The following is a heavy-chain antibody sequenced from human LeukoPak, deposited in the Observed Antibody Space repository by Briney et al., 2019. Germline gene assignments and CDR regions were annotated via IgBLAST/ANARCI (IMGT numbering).Heavy chain of an antibody. CDR3: ATLRHIDGYNFDY. V-gene: IGHV4-61*02. D-gene: IGHD5-24*01. Sequence: SETLSLTCTVSGGSVSSGSYYWSWIRQPAGKGLEWIGRIYTSGSTNYNPSLKSRVTISIDTSKNQFSLNLNSVTAADTAVYYCATLRHIDGYNFDYWGQGTLVTVSS. CDR2: IYTSGST. CDR1: GGSVSSGSYY. J-gene: IGHJ4*02.